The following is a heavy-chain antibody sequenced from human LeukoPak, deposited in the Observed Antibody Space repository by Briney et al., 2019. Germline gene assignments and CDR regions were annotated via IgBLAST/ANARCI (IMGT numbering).Heavy chain of an antibody. D-gene: IGHD3-22*01. CDR1: GYTFTSYD. CDR3: ARVDSSGYYYAMDY. CDR2: MNPNSGNT. Sequence: ASVKVSCKASGYTFTSYDINWVRQATGQGLEWMGWMNPNSGNTNYAQKLQGRVTMTTDTSTSTAYMELRSLRSDDTAVYYCARVDSSGYYYAMDYWGQGTLVTVSS. V-gene: IGHV1-18*01. J-gene: IGHJ4*02.